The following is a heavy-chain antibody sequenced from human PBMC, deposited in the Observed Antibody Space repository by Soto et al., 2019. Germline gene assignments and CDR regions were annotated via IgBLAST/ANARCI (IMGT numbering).Heavy chain of an antibody. V-gene: IGHV4-39*01. D-gene: IGHD5-12*01. J-gene: IGHJ6*02. Sequence: PSETLSLTCTVSGGSISSSSYYWGWIRQPPGKGLEWIGSIYYSGSTYYNPSLKSRVNISVDTSKNQFSLKLSSVTAAFPAFYYCNGYEEYYYYGMDVWGQGTTVTVSS. CDR3: NGYEEYYYYGMDV. CDR1: GGSISSSSYY. CDR2: IYYSGST.